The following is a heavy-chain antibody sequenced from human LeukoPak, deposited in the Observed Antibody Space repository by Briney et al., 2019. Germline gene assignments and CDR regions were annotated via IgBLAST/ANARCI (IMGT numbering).Heavy chain of an antibody. CDR2: MYYSGST. CDR1: GGSISSNSYY. CDR3: ARSYYDSSGYFDY. J-gene: IGHJ4*02. D-gene: IGHD3-22*01. V-gene: IGHV4-39*07. Sequence: SETLSLTCTVSGGSISSNSYYWGWIRQPPGKGLKWIGSMYYSGSTYYNPSLKSRVTISVDTSKNQFSLKLSSVTAADTAVYYCARSYYDSSGYFDYWGQGTLVTVSS.